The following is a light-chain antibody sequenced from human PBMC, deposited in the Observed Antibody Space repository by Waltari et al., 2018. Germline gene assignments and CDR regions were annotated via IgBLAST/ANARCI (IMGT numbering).Light chain of an antibody. J-gene: IGKJ4*01. V-gene: IGKV1-13*02. CDR1: QGISSY. CDR3: QQGNSYPLT. Sequence: IQMSQSPSSLSASVGDRVTIPCRASQGISSYLNWYQQKPGKAPKLLIYYANSLASGVPSRFSGSGSGTEFTLTISSLQPEDFATYYCQQGNSYPLTFGGGTKVEIK. CDR2: YAN.